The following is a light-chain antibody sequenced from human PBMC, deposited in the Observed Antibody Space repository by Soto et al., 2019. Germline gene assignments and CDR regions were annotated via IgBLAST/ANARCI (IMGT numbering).Light chain of an antibody. Sequence: IQLTQSPSSLSASVGDRISISCRASQSVSSYLNWYQQKPGKAPRLLIYAASHLQTGVPSRFRGTGSATHFTLTISSLQPEDFATYYCQQSYRAVTFGQGTRLENK. CDR3: QQSYRAVT. V-gene: IGKV1-39*01. CDR1: QSVSSY. J-gene: IGKJ5*01. CDR2: AAS.